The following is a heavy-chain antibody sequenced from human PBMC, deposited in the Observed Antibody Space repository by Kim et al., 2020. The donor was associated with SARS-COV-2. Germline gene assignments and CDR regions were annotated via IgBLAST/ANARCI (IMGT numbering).Heavy chain of an antibody. J-gene: IGHJ4*02. CDR1: GGSISSSIYY. CDR2: IYYSGST. CDR3: ARHEGSIYDFWSGWTFAY. D-gene: IGHD3-3*01. Sequence: SETLSLTCTVSGGSISSSIYYWGWIRQPPGKGLEWIGSIYYSGSTYYNPSLKSRVTISVDTSKNQFSRKLSSVTAADTAVYYCARHEGSIYDFWSGWTFAYWGQGNLVTVSS. V-gene: IGHV4-39*01.